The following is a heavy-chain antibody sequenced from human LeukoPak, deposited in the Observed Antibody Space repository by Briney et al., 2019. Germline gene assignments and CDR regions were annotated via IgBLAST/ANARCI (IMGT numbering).Heavy chain of an antibody. CDR2: IRAYNGNT. CDR3: ARGRVSKDIVVVPAAFSRRYYYMDV. V-gene: IGHV1-18*01. J-gene: IGHJ6*03. CDR1: GYTFTSYG. D-gene: IGHD2-2*01. Sequence: ASVKVSCKASGYTFTSYGISCVRQAPGQGLEWMGWIRAYNGNTNYAQKLQGRVTMTTDTSTSTAYMEVRSLRSDDTAVYYCARGRVSKDIVVVPAAFSRRYYYMDVWGKGTTVTVSS.